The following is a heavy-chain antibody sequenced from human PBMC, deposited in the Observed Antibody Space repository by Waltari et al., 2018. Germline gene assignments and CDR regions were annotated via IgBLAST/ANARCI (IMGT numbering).Heavy chain of an antibody. V-gene: IGHV3-33*01. D-gene: IGHD2-2*01. CDR3: ARDKEPAASIDV. CDR2: ILFDGTNK. CDR1: GFAFRSSS. Sequence: QVQLVGSGRGVVQPGRSLRLSCAASGFAFRSSSMHWVRQAPGKGLEWVAIILFDGTNKYYADSVKGRFTISRDNSKNTLYLQMNSLRAEDTAVYYCARDKEPAASIDVWGQGTTVTVSS. J-gene: IGHJ6*02.